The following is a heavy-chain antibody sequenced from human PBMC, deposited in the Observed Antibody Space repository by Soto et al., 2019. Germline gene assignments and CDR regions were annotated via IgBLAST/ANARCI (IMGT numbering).Heavy chain of an antibody. J-gene: IGHJ6*02. Sequence: GGSLRLSCAASGFTFSSYAMHWVRQAPGKGLEWVAVISYDGSNKYYADSVKGRFTISRDNSKNTLYLQMNSLRAEDTAVYYSARDYGSYGPYYYYCMDVLGQGTTVTVSS. V-gene: IGHV3-30-3*01. CDR3: ARDYGSYGPYYYYCMDV. CDR1: GFTFSSYA. D-gene: IGHD5-18*01. CDR2: ISYDGSNK.